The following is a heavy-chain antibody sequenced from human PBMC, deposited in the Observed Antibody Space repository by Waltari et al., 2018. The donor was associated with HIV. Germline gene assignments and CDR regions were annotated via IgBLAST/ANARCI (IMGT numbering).Heavy chain of an antibody. D-gene: IGHD3-9*01. J-gene: IGHJ5*02. CDR2: ISVYNGKT. CDR1: AYIVNSNYA. Sequence: QVQLVQSGDEVKKPGAPVKVYCKASAYIVNSNYAITWVRQAPGQGLEWMGWISVYNGKTNYAQKLQGRITMTTDTSTRTTYMELRSLRSDDTAVYYCARDRADDILTGPLGPWGQGTLVTVSS. V-gene: IGHV1-18*01. CDR3: ARDRADDILTGPLGP.